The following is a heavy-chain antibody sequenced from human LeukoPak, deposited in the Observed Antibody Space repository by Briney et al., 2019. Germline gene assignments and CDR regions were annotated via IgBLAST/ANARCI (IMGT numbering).Heavy chain of an antibody. Sequence: GGSLRLSCAASGFPFSSYSMHWVRQAPGNGIEWVAVISNDGSHKYYADSVKGRFIISRDNSKNTLSLQMNTLRPDDTAVFYCARDPNRLADYGGDYFDHWGQGTLVTVSA. CDR2: ISNDGSHK. V-gene: IGHV3-30*01. J-gene: IGHJ4*02. CDR3: ARDPNRLADYGGDYFDH. D-gene: IGHD4-23*01. CDR1: GFPFSSYS.